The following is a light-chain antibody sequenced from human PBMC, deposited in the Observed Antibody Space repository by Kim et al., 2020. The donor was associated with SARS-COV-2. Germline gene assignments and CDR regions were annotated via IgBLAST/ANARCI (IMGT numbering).Light chain of an antibody. Sequence: NFMLTQPHSVSESPGKTVAISCTRSSGSIASSYVQWYQQRLGSSPTTVIYENNQRPSGVPDRFSGSIDSSSNSASLTISGLKTDDEADYYCQSYDASNRVFGGGTQLTVL. V-gene: IGLV6-57*01. CDR1: SGSIASSY. CDR2: ENN. CDR3: QSYDASNRV. J-gene: IGLJ3*02.